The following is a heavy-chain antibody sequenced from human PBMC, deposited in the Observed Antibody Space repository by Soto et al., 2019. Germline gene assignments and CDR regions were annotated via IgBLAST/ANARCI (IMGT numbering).Heavy chain of an antibody. CDR3: ARGGTYYYGSGSYYPPPGWFDF. Sequence: SETLSLTCAVYGGSFSGYYWSWIRQPPGKGLEWIGEINHSGSTNYNPSLKSRVTISVDTSKNQFSLKLSSVTAADTAVYYCARGGTYYYGSGSYYPPPGWFDFWGQGTLVSVFS. CDR1: GGSFSGYY. V-gene: IGHV4-34*01. D-gene: IGHD3-10*01. CDR2: INHSGST. J-gene: IGHJ5*01.